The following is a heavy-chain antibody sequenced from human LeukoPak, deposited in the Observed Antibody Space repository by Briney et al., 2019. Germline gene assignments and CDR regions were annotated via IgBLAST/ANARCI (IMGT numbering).Heavy chain of an antibody. Sequence: GGSLRLSCAASGFTFSSYSMNWVRQAPGKGLVWVSSISSSSSYIYYADSVKGRFTISRDNAKNSLYLQMNSLRAEDTAVYYCARSPLRFLEWFDYYDMDVWGQGTTVTVSS. J-gene: IGHJ6*02. CDR2: ISSSSSYI. D-gene: IGHD3-3*01. CDR3: ARSPLRFLEWFDYYDMDV. CDR1: GFTFSSYS. V-gene: IGHV3-21*01.